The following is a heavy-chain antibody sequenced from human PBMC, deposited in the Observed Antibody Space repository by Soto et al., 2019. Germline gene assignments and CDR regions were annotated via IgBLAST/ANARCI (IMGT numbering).Heavy chain of an antibody. D-gene: IGHD2-15*01. Sequence: PSETLSLTCTVSGGSISSYYWSWIRQPPGKGLEWIGYIYSSGSSNYNPSLKSRVTIPVDTSKNQFSLKVSSVTAADTAVYYCAGVFSDCSGGSCYSYFDYLGQGTLVTVSS. CDR3: AGVFSDCSGGSCYSYFDY. CDR2: IYSSGSS. CDR1: GGSISSYY. J-gene: IGHJ4*02. V-gene: IGHV4-59*12.